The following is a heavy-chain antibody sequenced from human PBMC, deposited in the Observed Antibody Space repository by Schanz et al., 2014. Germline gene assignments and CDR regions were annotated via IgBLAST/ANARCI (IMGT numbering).Heavy chain of an antibody. Sequence: QVQLVESGGGVVQPGRSLRLSCAASGFMFSSYGMHWVRQAPGKGLEWVAFINSDGTKRFYADSVKGRFTISRDSSKNTLYLQMSSLRADDTAVYYCAKAADWPVTRFDPWGQGTPVTVSS. CDR3: AKAADWPVTRFDP. J-gene: IGHJ5*02. D-gene: IGHD3-9*01. V-gene: IGHV3-30*18. CDR1: GFMFSSYG. CDR2: INSDGTKR.